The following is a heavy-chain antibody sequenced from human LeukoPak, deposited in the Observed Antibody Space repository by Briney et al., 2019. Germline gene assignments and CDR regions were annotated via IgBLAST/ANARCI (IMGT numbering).Heavy chain of an antibody. CDR3: ARCAREAQLYYYDSSGYYYVQ. V-gene: IGHV1-2*02. CDR2: INPNSGGT. D-gene: IGHD3-22*01. J-gene: IGHJ4*02. CDR1: GPTFTGYY. Sequence: ASVKVSCKASGPTFTGYYMHWVRQAPGQGLEWMGWINPNSGGTNYAQKFQGRVTMTRDTSIRTAYMELSRLRSDDTAVYYCARCAREAQLYYYDSSGYYYVQWGQGTLVTVSS.